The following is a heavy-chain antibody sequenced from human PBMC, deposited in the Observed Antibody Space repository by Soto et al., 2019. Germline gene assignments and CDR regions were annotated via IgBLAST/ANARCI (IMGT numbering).Heavy chain of an antibody. CDR3: STGPDGNFDS. CDR2: VFYTGST. J-gene: IGHJ4*02. CDR1: GGSIRSNYYY. Sequence: SETLSLTCTVAGGSIRSNYYYWGWLRQPPGKELEWIGSVFYTGSTYYNPSLQSRLTMSVDTSKNQFSLKLSSVTAADTAVYYCSTGPDGNFDSWGQGTRVT. D-gene: IGHD1-1*01. V-gene: IGHV4-39*01.